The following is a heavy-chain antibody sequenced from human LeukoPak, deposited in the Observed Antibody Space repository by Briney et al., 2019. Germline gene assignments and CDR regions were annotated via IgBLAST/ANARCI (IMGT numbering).Heavy chain of an antibody. CDR2: FDPEDGET. CDR1: GYTLTELS. J-gene: IGHJ5*02. D-gene: IGHD3-22*01. Sequence: ASVKVSCKVSGYTLTELSMHWVRQAPGKGLEWMGGFDPEDGETIYAQKFQGRVTMTEDTSTDTAYMELSSLRSEDTAVYYCATAILDHYDSSGYKRWFDPWGQGTLVTVSS. CDR3: ATAILDHYDSSGYKRWFDP. V-gene: IGHV1-24*01.